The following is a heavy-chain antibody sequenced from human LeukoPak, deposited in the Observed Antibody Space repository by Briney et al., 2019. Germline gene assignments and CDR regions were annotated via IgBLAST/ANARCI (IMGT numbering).Heavy chain of an antibody. Sequence: ASVKVSCKASGYTFTSYGISWVRQAPGQGLEWMGWISAYNGNTNYAQKLQGRVTITADKSTSTAYMELSSLRSEDTAVYYCARVSKYSSSWYFDYWGQGTLVTVSS. CDR1: GYTFTSYG. J-gene: IGHJ4*02. CDR3: ARVSKYSSSWYFDY. D-gene: IGHD6-13*01. V-gene: IGHV1-18*01. CDR2: ISAYNGNT.